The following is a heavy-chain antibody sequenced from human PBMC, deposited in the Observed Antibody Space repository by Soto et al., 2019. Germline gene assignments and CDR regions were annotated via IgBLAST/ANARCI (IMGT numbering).Heavy chain of an antibody. CDR1: GGTFSNST. CDR2: LIPLLGLA. J-gene: IGHJ4*02. V-gene: IGHV1-69*02. Sequence: QVQLVQSGAEVRKPGSSVKVSCQASGGTFSNSTVTWVRQAPGQGLEWMGRLIPLLGLANYAQKFRGRLTITAGKATTTAYMELRSLRSEDTAIYYWARFKLGDDYWGQGTLVTVSS. CDR3: ARFKLGDDY. D-gene: IGHD5-12*01.